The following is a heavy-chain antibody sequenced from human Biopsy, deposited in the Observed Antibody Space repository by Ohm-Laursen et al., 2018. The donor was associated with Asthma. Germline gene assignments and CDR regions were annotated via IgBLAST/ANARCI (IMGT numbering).Heavy chain of an antibody. D-gene: IGHD3-22*01. CDR3: ARGDSSNWSHYYFDY. CDR2: IYSGGTS. Sequence: SLRLSCSASGFAVSRDHMFWVRQAPGKGLEWVSVIYSGGTSHTADSVRRRFTISRDYSKNTLYLQMHSLITEDTAVYYCARGDSSNWSHYYFDYWGQGTLVTVSS. V-gene: IGHV3-53*01. CDR1: GFAVSRDH. J-gene: IGHJ4*02.